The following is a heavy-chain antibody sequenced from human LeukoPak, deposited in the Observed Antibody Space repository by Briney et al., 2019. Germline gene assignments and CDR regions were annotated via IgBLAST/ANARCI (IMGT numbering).Heavy chain of an antibody. CDR1: GFTFSTYA. CDR3: ARDTGSPPNSFDP. J-gene: IGHJ5*02. V-gene: IGHV3-23*01. CDR2: VSASGGST. D-gene: IGHD1-26*01. Sequence: GGSLRLSCAASGFTFSTYAMTWDRQAPGKGLEWVSAVSASGGSTYYADSMKGRLTISRDNSKNTLYLQMNSLIAEDTAVYYCARDTGSPPNSFDPWGQGTLVTVSS.